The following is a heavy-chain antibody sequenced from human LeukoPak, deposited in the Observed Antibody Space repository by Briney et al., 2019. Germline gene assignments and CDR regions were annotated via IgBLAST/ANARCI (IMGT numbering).Heavy chain of an antibody. Sequence: SETLSLTCAVYGGSFSGYYWSWIRQPPGKGLEWIGEINHSGSTNYNPPLKSRVTISVDTSKNQFSLKLSSVDAADTAVYYCAARDGLIPAATSYFDYWGQGTLVTVSS. CDR1: GGSFSGYY. J-gene: IGHJ4*02. V-gene: IGHV4-34*01. CDR3: AARDGLIPAATSYFDY. D-gene: IGHD2-2*01. CDR2: INHSGST.